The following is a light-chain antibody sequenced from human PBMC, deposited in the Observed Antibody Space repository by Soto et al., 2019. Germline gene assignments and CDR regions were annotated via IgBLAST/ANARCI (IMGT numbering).Light chain of an antibody. CDR1: QSVSSN. V-gene: IGKV3-15*01. J-gene: IGKJ5*01. CDR3: QQRSNWPIT. CDR2: GAS. Sequence: IVLTQSPATLSVSPGERATLSCRASQSVSSNLAWYQQKPGQAPRLLIYGASTRATGIPARFSGSGSGTEFTLTISSLQSEDFAVYYCQQRSNWPITFGQGTRLEI.